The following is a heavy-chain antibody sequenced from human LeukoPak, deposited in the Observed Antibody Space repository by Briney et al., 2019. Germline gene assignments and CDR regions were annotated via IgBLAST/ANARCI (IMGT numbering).Heavy chain of an antibody. D-gene: IGHD1/OR15-1a*01. J-gene: IGHJ4*02. V-gene: IGHV5-51*01. Sequence: GGSLQISCQASGSTFTSYCIVGARQAPGKGLEWMGIVYPGESDTRYNPSFQGQVSLSADKSIATACLHVSDLKASDTAIYYCGRHMNNLQLWLDYWGQGTVVTLSS. CDR3: GRHMNNLQLWLDY. CDR2: VYPGESDT. CDR1: GSTFTSYC.